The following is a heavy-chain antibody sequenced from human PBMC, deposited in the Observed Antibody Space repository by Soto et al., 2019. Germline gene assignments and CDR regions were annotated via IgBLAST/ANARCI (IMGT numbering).Heavy chain of an antibody. D-gene: IGHD2-2*01. CDR3: ARVPDR. J-gene: IGHJ5*02. CDR2: IYHSGST. V-gene: IGHV4-30-2*01. Sequence: SETLCLTCTVSGGSISSGGYSWSWIRQPPGKGLEWIGYIYHSGSTYYNLSLKSRVTISVDRSKNQFSLKLSSVTAADTAVYYCARVPDRWGQGTLVTVSS. CDR1: GGSISSGGYS.